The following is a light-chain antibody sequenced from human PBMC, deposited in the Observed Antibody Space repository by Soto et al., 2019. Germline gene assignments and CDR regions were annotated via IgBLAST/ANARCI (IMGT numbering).Light chain of an antibody. Sequence: EIVMTQSPATLAVSPGEGATLSCKASQNVFNNLAWYQQRPGPPPRLLIYDASTRATGIAARFSGSGYGTEFTLTISSLQSEDFAVYFCQQCRNWPLTGGGGTKVEIK. J-gene: IGKJ4*01. CDR3: QQCRNWPLT. CDR2: DAS. CDR1: QNVFNN. V-gene: IGKV3-15*01.